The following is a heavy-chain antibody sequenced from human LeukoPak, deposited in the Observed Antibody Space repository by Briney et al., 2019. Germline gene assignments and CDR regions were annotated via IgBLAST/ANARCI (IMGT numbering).Heavy chain of an antibody. CDR3: ARGGYSYGYVGY. CDR1: GGSISSYY. J-gene: IGHJ4*02. CDR2: IYYSGST. V-gene: IGHV4-59*01. Sequence: SETLSLTCTVSGGSISSYYWSWIRQPPGKGLVWIGYIYYSGSTNYNPSLKSRVTISVDTSKNQFSLKLSSVTAADTAVYYCARGGYSYGYVGYWGQGTLVTVSS. D-gene: IGHD5-18*01.